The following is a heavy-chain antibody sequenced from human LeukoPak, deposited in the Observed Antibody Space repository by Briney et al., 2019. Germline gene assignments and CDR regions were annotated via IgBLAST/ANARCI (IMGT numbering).Heavy chain of an antibody. D-gene: IGHD3-9*01. J-gene: IGHJ4*02. Sequence: GGSLRLSCAASGFTFSSNWMSWVRQVPGKGLEWVANIKQDGSEKKYVDSVKGRFTISRDNAKNSLYLQMNSLRAEDTAVYYCAKEEKNVLRYFDWLFSYFDYWGQGTLATVSS. CDR3: AKEEKNVLRYFDWLFSYFDY. CDR1: GFTFSSNW. CDR2: IKQDGSEK. V-gene: IGHV3-7*03.